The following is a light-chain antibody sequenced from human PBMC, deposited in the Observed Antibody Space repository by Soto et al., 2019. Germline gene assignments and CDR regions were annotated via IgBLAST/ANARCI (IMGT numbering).Light chain of an antibody. Sequence: DIQMTQSPSTLSASVGDRVTVTCRASQSVSTWLAWYQQKPGEAPKLLIYGASRLQGGVPSRFSGSGSVTEFTLTITSLQPDDFATYYCQQYETYPYTFGQGTRVEIK. CDR3: QQYETYPYT. CDR1: QSVSTW. CDR2: GAS. V-gene: IGKV1-5*03. J-gene: IGKJ1*01.